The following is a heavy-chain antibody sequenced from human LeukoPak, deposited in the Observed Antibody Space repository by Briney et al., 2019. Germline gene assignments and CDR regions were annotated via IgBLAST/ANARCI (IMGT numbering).Heavy chain of an antibody. CDR1: GYTFTDYG. Sequence: ASVKVSCKAFGYTFTDYGIGWVRQAPGQVPEWLAWISVYNGNTEYAKSLQGRVTVTADTSTNTVNMDLWSLRSDDSAKYFCARGRHATMQRLVFDYWGQGTLVTVSS. V-gene: IGHV1-18*01. J-gene: IGHJ4*02. CDR2: ISVYNGNT. D-gene: IGHD6-13*01. CDR3: ARGRHATMQRLVFDY.